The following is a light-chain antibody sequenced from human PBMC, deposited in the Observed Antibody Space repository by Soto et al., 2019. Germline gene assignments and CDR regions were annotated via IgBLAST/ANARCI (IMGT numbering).Light chain of an antibody. CDR2: GTS. CDR1: QSVSRN. Sequence: EIVMTQSPATLSVSPGERATLSCRASQSVSRNLAWYQQKPGQAPRLLIYGTSTRATGIPARFSGSGSGTEFTLNISSLQAEDFAVYYCQQYINWPPGTFGQGTKVEIK. J-gene: IGKJ1*01. CDR3: QQYINWPPGT. V-gene: IGKV3-15*01.